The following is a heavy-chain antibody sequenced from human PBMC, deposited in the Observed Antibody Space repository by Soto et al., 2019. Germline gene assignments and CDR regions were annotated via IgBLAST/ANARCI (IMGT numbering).Heavy chain of an antibody. V-gene: IGHV4-38-2*02. D-gene: IGHD2-2*01. CDR1: GYFISSGYY. J-gene: IGHJ5*02. CDR2: MFHSGST. CDR3: ARGHIVVVPTVGWFDP. Sequence: LSLTCTVSGYFISSGYYWGWIRQPPGKGLEWIGSMFHSGSTHYNPSLKSRVTMSVDTSKNQFSLRLSSVTASDTAVYYCARGHIVVVPTVGWFDPWGQGTLVTVSS.